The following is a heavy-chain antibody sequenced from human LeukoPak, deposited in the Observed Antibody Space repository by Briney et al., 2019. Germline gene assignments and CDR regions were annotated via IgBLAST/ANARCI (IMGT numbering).Heavy chain of an antibody. CDR3: ARREQLEPGFDY. CDR2: IDPSDSYT. Sequence: GESLRISCKGSGYSFTSYWISWVRQMSGKGLEWMGRIDPSDSYTNYSPSFQGHATISADKSISTAYLQWSSLKASDTAMYYCARREQLEPGFDYWGQGTLVTVSS. V-gene: IGHV5-10-1*01. J-gene: IGHJ4*02. D-gene: IGHD6-13*01. CDR1: GYSFTSYW.